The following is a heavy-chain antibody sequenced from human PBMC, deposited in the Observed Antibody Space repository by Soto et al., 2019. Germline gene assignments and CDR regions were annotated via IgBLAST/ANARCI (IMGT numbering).Heavy chain of an antibody. Sequence: GASVKVSCKASGYTFNTYDINWVRQATGQGLEWMGWMNPESGSTGFAQSFRGRITLTRNTSLNTVYMEVSSLTNEDTAVYFCARSGGSGYYSAHYYGMDVWGPGTTVTVSS. CDR1: GYTFNTYD. CDR3: ARSGGSGYYSAHYYGMDV. J-gene: IGHJ6*02. D-gene: IGHD3-22*01. CDR2: MNPESGST. V-gene: IGHV1-8*01.